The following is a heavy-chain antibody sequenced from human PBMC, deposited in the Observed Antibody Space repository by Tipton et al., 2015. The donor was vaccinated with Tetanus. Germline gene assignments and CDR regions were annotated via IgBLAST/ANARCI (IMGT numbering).Heavy chain of an antibody. CDR2: ISSTSSYI. J-gene: IGHJ4*02. Sequence: SLRLSCAVSGFVFSSYTMNWVRQAPGKGLEWVASISSTSSYIYYADSVKGRFTISRDNAKNSVYLQMSSLRADDTAVYYCASGSTLDYWGQGSLVIVSS. V-gene: IGHV3-21*01. D-gene: IGHD6-25*01. CDR1: GFVFSSYT. CDR3: ASGSTLDY.